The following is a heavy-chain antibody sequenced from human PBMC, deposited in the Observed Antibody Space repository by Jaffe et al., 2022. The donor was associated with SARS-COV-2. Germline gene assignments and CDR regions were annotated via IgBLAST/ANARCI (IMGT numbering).Heavy chain of an antibody. Sequence: QVQLVQSGAEVKKPGASVKVSCKASGYTFTNYYMHWVRQAPGQGLEWMGRINPNSGGTKYAQKFQGRVTMTRDTSITTAYMELSRLRSNDTAVYYCARGVGSSGWSDLYHWFDPWGQGTLVTVSS. D-gene: IGHD6-19*01. J-gene: IGHJ5*02. V-gene: IGHV1-2*06. CDR2: INPNSGGT. CDR1: GYTFTNYY. CDR3: ARGVGSSGWSDLYHWFDP.